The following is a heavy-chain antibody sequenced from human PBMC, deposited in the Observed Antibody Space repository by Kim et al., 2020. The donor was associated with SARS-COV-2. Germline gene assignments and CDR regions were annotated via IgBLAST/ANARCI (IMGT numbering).Heavy chain of an antibody. CDR3: AREITMIGRSFDY. Sequence: SVKVSCKASGGTFSSYAISWVRQAPGQGLEWMGRIIPILGIANYAQKFQGRVTITADKSTSTAYMELSSLRSEDTAVYYCAREITMIGRSFDYWGQGTLVNVSS. CDR1: GGTFSSYA. D-gene: IGHD3-22*01. J-gene: IGHJ4*02. V-gene: IGHV1-69*04. CDR2: IIPILGIA.